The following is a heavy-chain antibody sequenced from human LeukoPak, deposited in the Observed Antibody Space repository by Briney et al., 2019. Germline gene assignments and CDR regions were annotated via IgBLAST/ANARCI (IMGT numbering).Heavy chain of an antibody. D-gene: IGHD5-18*01. CDR2: ISGSGGST. V-gene: IGHV3-23*01. J-gene: IGHJ5*02. Sequence: GGSLRLSCAASGLTFSSYAMSWVRQAPGRGLEWVSAISGSGGSTYYADSVKGRFTISRDNSKNTLYLQMNSLRAEDTAVYYCAKARKLAGYSWFHPWGQGTLVTVSS. CDR1: GLTFSSYA. CDR3: AKARKLAGYSWFHP.